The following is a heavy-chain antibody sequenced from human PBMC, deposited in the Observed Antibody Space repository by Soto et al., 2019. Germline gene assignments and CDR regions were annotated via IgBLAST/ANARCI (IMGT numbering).Heavy chain of an antibody. Sequence: SETLALTCSVSGGSVEDNTHYWGWIRQPPGKGLEWIGSLYYSGSTYYNPSLKNRVTISVDTPKNQVSPKLNSVTAADTAVYHCVKGLSTFLTGNYNYSLPLGQGPLVSV. J-gene: IGHJ5*02. D-gene: IGHD3-9*01. V-gene: IGHV4-39*01. CDR1: GGSVEDNTHY. CDR2: LYYSGST. CDR3: VKGLSTFLTGNYNYSLP.